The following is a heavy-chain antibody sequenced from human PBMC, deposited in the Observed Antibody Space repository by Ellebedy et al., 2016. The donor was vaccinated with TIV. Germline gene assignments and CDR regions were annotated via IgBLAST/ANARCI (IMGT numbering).Heavy chain of an antibody. Sequence: GESLKISCAASGLTFSSHAMSSVRQAPGKGLEWVSSISGSGDNTYYADSVKGRFTISRDNSKNTLYLQMNTLRPENTAVYYCARVVAGRATYFQHWGQGTLVTVSS. CDR3: ARVVAGRATYFQH. CDR1: GLTFSSHA. D-gene: IGHD6-19*01. CDR2: ISGSGDNT. J-gene: IGHJ1*01. V-gene: IGHV3-23*01.